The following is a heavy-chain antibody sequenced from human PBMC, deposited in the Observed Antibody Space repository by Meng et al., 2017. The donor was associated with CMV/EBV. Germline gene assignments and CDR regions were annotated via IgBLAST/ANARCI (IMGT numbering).Heavy chain of an antibody. V-gene: IGHV4-39*07. CDR2: IYYSGRT. J-gene: IGHJ4*02. CDR3: AGGEVLGLIFDY. Sequence: SETLSLTCTVSGGSISSSSYYWGWIRQPPGKGLEWIGSIYYSGRTYYNPSLKSRVTISVDTSKNQFSLKLSSVTAADTAVYYCAGGEVLGLIFDYWGQGTLVTVSS. CDR1: GGSISSSSYY. D-gene: IGHD1-26*01.